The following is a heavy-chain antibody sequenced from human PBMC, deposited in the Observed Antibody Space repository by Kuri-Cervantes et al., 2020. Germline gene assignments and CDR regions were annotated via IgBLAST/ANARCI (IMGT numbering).Heavy chain of an antibody. V-gene: IGHV3-30-3*01. D-gene: IGHD1-1*01. CDR3: ARDPSGGHNMAFDS. Sequence: GESLKISCAASGFTFSSYAMHWVRQAPGEGLEWVAVISYDGSNKYYADSVKGRFTISRDNSKNTLYLQMNSLRAEDTAVYYCARDPSGGHNMAFDSWGQGTLVTVSS. CDR2: ISYDGSNK. J-gene: IGHJ4*02. CDR1: GFTFSSYA.